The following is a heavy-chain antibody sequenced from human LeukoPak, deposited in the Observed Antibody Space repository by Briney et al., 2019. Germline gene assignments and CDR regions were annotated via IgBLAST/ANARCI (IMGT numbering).Heavy chain of an antibody. CDR3: AKEMYSSSSGFDY. D-gene: IGHD6-6*01. V-gene: IGHV3-30*18. J-gene: IGHJ4*02. CDR2: ISDDGINK. CDR1: GFTFSSYG. Sequence: GGSLRLSCAASGFTFSSYGMHWVRQAPGKGLEWVAVISDDGINKYYVDSVKGRFTISRDNSKNTVYLQMSSLRAEDTAVYYCAKEMYSSSSGFDYWGQGTLVTVSS.